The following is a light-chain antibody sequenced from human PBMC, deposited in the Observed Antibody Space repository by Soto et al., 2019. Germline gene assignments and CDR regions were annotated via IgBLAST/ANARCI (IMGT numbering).Light chain of an antibody. V-gene: IGKV1-27*01. Sequence: DIQMTQSPSSLSASVGDRVTITCRASQGISNYLAWYQQKPGKVPKLLIYAASTLQSGVPSRFSGSGAGTDFTLTISGLQPEDVATYYCPKYNSAPRTVGPGSKVDIK. CDR2: AAS. CDR1: QGISNY. CDR3: PKYNSAPRT. J-gene: IGKJ3*01.